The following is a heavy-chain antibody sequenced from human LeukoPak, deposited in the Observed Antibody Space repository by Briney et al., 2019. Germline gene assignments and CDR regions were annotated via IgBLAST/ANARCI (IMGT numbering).Heavy chain of an antibody. J-gene: IGHJ4*02. CDR2: IKQDGSEK. D-gene: IGHD4-17*01. V-gene: IGHV3-7*03. Sequence: GGSLRLSCTASGFAFSNYWMSWVRQAPGKGLEWVANIKQDGSEKYYVDSVKGRFTISRDNAKNSLYLQMNSLRSEDTAVYYCARGTHDYGDYRDWGQGTLVTVSS. CDR3: ARGTHDYGDYRD. CDR1: GFAFSNYW.